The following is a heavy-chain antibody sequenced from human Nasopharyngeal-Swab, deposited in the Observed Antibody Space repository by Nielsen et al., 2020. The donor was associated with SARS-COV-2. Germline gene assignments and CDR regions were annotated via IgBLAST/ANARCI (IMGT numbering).Heavy chain of an antibody. V-gene: IGHV3-23*01. J-gene: IGHJ4*02. CDR3: AKTTTFNFFDH. CDR2: VSGEGGA. Sequence: GGSLRLSCAVSGFTFGSYAMTWVRQAPGKGLEWVPSVSGEGGAYYSDSVMGRFTISRDNSKHTLYLQMNRLRAEDTAVYYCAKTTTFNFFDHWGQGTRVIVSS. D-gene: IGHD1-1*01. CDR1: GFTFGSYA.